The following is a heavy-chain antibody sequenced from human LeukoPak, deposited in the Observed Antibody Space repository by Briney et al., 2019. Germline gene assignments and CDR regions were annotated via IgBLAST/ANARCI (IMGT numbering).Heavy chain of an antibody. J-gene: IGHJ6*02. Sequence: GRSLRLSCAASGFTFSSYGMHWVRQAPGKGLEWVAVISYDGSNKYYADSAKGRFTISRDNSKNTLYLQMNSLRAEDTAVYYCARRKGFIAADRGGSRSTYGMDVWGQGTTVTVPS. D-gene: IGHD6-13*01. V-gene: IGHV3-30*03. CDR1: GFTFSSYG. CDR2: ISYDGSNK. CDR3: ARRKGFIAADRGGSRSTYGMDV.